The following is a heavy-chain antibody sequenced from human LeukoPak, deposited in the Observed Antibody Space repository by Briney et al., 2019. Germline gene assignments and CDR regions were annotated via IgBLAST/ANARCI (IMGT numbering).Heavy chain of an antibody. J-gene: IGHJ4*02. Sequence: SVKVSCKASGGIFSSYTFNWVRQAPGQGLEWMGRITPIPGITNYAETFQGRVTLTADTSTSALYMELSSLRSEDTAVYYCARLLRAVDTGAYYFDYWGQGTLVSVSS. CDR2: ITPIPGIT. D-gene: IGHD2-8*02. CDR3: ARLLRAVDTGAYYFDY. V-gene: IGHV1-69*02. CDR1: GGIFSSYT.